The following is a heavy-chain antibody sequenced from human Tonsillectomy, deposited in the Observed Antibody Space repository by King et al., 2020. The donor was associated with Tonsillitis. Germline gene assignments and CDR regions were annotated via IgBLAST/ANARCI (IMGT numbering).Heavy chain of an antibody. Sequence: QLVQSGAEVKKPGASVKVSCKASGYTLTGHYMHWVRQAPGQGLEWMGWINPNSGGTNYAQKFQGRVTMTRDTSLSTAYMELSRLRSDDTAVYYCARDKEVPAAMGFNYGMDVWGQGTSVTVSS. D-gene: IGHD2-2*01. CDR3: ARDKEVPAAMGFNYGMDV. CDR1: GYTLTGHY. J-gene: IGHJ6*02. V-gene: IGHV1-2*02. CDR2: INPNSGGT.